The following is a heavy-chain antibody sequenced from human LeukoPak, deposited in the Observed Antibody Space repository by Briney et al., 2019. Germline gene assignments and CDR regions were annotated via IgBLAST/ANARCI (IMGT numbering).Heavy chain of an antibody. V-gene: IGHV4-59*08. CDR2: VYYSGST. CDR1: GGSISTYY. D-gene: IGHD3-22*01. CDR3: ARRDSSGYYSWFDP. J-gene: IGHJ5*02. Sequence: PSETLSLTCAVSGGSISTYYWSWIRQPPGKGLEWIGYVYYSGSTNYNPSLKSRVTISVDTSKNHFSLKLSSVTAADTAVYYCARRDSSGYYSWFDPWGQGTLVTVSS.